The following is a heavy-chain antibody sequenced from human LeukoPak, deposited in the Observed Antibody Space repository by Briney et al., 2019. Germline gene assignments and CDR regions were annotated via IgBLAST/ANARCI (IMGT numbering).Heavy chain of an antibody. J-gene: IGHJ3*02. CDR2: TSSGSSYT. D-gene: IGHD6-19*01. V-gene: IGHV3-11*06. Sequence: PGESLRLSCAASGFTFSDYYMSWIRQVPGKGLEWVSYTSSGSSYTNYADSVKGRFTISRDNAKNSLYLQMNSLRAEDTAVYYCARRYSNGWYFVFDIWGQGTMVTVSS. CDR1: GFTFSDYY. CDR3: ARRYSNGWYFVFDI.